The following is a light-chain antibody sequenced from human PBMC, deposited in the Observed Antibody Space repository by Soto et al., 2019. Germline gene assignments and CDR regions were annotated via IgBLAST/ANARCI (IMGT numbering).Light chain of an antibody. J-gene: IGKJ3*01. CDR3: QQSYSTPFT. Sequence: DIQMTQSPSSLSASVGDRVTITCRASQSISSYLNWYQQKPGKAPKLLIYAASSLQSGVPSRFSGCGSGTDFPRTISTLQPEDFATYYCQQSYSTPFTFAPGTKVDIK. V-gene: IGKV1-39*01. CDR2: AAS. CDR1: QSISSY.